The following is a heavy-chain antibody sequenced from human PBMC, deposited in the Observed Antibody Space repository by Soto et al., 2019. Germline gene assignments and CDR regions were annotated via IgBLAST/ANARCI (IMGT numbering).Heavy chain of an antibody. J-gene: IGHJ5*02. CDR2: IYYSGST. Sequence: SETLSLTCTVSGGSISSYYWSWIRQPPGKGLEWIGYIYYSGSTNYNPSLKSRVTISVDTSKNQFSLKLSSVTAADTAVYYCARPRGIEVADPWFDPWGQGTLVTVSS. CDR3: ARPRGIEVADPWFDP. D-gene: IGHD6-19*01. V-gene: IGHV4-59*08. CDR1: GGSISSYY.